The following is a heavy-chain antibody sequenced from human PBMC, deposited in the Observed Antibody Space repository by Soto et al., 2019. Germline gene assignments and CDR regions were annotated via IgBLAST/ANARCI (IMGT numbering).Heavy chain of an antibody. V-gene: IGHV1-18*01. CDR2: ISAYNGNT. CDR1: GYTFTSYG. D-gene: IGHD6-19*01. J-gene: IGHJ4*02. CDR3: ARDPGYAVAGRSVTDY. Sequence: ASVKVSCKASGYTFTSYGISWVRQAPGQGLEWMGWISAYNGNTNYAQKLQGRVTMTTDTSTSTAYMELRSLRSDDTAVYYCARDPGYAVAGRSVTDYWGQGTLVTVSS.